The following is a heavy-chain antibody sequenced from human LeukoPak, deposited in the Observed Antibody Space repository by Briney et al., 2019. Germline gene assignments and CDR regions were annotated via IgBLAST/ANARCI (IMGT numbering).Heavy chain of an antibody. D-gene: IGHD3-22*01. Sequence: GESLRISCQGSGYSFTSYWIGWVRQMPGKGLEWMGIIYPGDSDTRYSPSFQGQVTISADKSISTAYLQWSSLKASDTAMYYCARRRYYDGFDYWGQGTLVTVSS. CDR2: IYPGDSDT. V-gene: IGHV5-51*01. CDR3: ARRRYYDGFDY. CDR1: GYSFTSYW. J-gene: IGHJ4*02.